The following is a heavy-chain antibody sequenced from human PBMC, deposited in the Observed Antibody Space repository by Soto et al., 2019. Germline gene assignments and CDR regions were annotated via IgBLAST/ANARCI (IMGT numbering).Heavy chain of an antibody. V-gene: IGHV1-18*01. J-gene: IGHJ4*02. CDR1: GYTFTSYD. CDR3: ARGPDPTYFDY. CDR2: INVYNGKT. Sequence: GASVKVSCKASGYTFTSYDINWVRQAPGLGLEWMGWINVYNGKTNYAQKFQARVTMTTDTSTNSVYMELRSLRSDDTAVYYCARGPDPTYFDYWGQGILVTVSS.